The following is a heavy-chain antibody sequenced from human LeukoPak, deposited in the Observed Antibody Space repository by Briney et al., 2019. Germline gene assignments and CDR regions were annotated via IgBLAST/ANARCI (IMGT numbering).Heavy chain of an antibody. J-gene: IGHJ4*02. CDR1: GFPFSHAW. Sequence: PGGSLSLSCPAPGFPFSHAWLSWARQVQGKGLEWVANIKQDGSETTYADSVRGRFTIFRDNAKDSVYLQMNSLRAEDTAVYYCAKLDQWLPFKIFDYWGQGTLVTVSS. CDR2: IKQDGSET. CDR3: AKLDQWLPFKIFDY. V-gene: IGHV3-7*03. D-gene: IGHD6-19*01.